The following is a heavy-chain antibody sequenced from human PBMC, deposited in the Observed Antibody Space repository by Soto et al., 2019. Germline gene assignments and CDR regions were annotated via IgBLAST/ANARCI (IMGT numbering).Heavy chain of an antibody. CDR3: ARHGGQQWVVTIWFDP. V-gene: IGHV4-39*01. CDR1: GGSISSSSYY. D-gene: IGHD6-19*01. J-gene: IGHJ5*02. Sequence: SETLSLTCTVSGGSISSSSYYWGWIRQPPGKGLEWIGSIYYSGSTYYNPSLKSRATISVDTSKNQFSLKLSSVTAADTAVYYCARHGGQQWVVTIWFDPWGQGTLVTVYS. CDR2: IYYSGST.